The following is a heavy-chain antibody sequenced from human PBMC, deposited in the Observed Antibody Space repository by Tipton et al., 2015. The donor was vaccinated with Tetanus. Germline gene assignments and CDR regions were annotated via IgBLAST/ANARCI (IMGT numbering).Heavy chain of an antibody. D-gene: IGHD6-13*01. J-gene: IGHJ5*02. V-gene: IGHV3-21*01. Sequence: SLRLSCAASGFTFSSYSMNWVRQAPGKGLEWVSSISSSSSYIYYADSVKGRFTISRDNAKNSLYLQMNSLRAEDTAVYYCARDKAGYSSSREFDPWGQGTLVTVSS. CDR3: ARDKAGYSSSREFDP. CDR1: GFTFSSYS. CDR2: ISSSSSYI.